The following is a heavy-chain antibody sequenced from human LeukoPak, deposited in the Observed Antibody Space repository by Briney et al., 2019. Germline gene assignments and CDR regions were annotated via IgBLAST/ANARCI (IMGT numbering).Heavy chain of an antibody. CDR3: ARDDSNYAMDY. CDR1: GGTLSSYA. V-gene: IGHV1-69*13. Sequence: GASVKVSCKASGGTLSSYAISWVRQAPGQGLEWMGGIIPIFGTANYAQKFQGRVTITADESTSTAYMELSSLRSEDTAVYYCARDDSNYAMDYWGQGTLVTVSS. CDR2: IIPIFGTA. J-gene: IGHJ4*02. D-gene: IGHD4-11*01.